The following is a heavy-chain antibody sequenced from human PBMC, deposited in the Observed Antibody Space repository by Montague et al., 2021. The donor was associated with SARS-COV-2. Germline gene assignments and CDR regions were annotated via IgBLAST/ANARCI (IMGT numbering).Heavy chain of an antibody. CDR2: IGST. D-gene: IGHD4-23*01. V-gene: IGHV4-59*13. Sequence: SETLSLTCTVSRGSIDGKHRPRARQYTGKGQERFRQIGSTHYKPSLESRISTSVDTSKSQFSLNLASVTAADSAIYHCAMLYGGGGGRGYWGQGTLVTVSS. CDR3: AMLYGGGGGRGY. J-gene: IGHJ4*02. CDR1: RGSIDGKH.